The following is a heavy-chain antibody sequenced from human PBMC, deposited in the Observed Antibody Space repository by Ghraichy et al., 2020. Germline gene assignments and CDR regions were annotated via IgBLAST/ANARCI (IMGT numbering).Heavy chain of an antibody. CDR3: ARYVGCTGGHCYLGY. Sequence: SETLSLTCTVSGGSVSGYYWTWIRQPPGKGLEYIGHIYYTGSTTYTPSLPIRVTISVDTSQNQFSLTPSSLTAADTAVYYCARYVGCTGGHCYLGYWGRGPLVTVSS. D-gene: IGHD2-15*01. J-gene: IGHJ4*02. V-gene: IGHV4-59*02. CDR2: IYYTGST. CDR1: GGSVSGYY.